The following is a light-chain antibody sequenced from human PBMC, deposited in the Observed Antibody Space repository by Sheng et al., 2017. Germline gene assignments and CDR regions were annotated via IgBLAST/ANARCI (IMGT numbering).Light chain of an antibody. J-gene: IGLJ2*01. CDR1: SSDVGGYAF. CDR2: DVT. Sequence: QSALTQPRSVSGSPGQSVTISCTGTSSDVGGYAFVSWYQQHPGKAPKLMIYDVTKRPSGVPNRFSGSKSGNTASLTISGLQAEDEGDYYCCSYAGSYTLTFGGGTKLTVL. CDR3: CSYAGSYTLT. V-gene: IGLV2-11*01.